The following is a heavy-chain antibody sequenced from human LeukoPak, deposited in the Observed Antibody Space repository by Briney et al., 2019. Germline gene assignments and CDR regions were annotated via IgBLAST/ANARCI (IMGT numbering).Heavy chain of an antibody. CDR2: TTNTPNAYTT. Sequence: GGSLRLSCAASGFTFTNHYMDWVRQAPGMGLEWIARTTNTPNAYTTAYAASVRGRFTVSRDDSKSLLHLQMSSLKTYDTAVYYCGRDTATAIDYWGRGTLVTVSS. J-gene: IGHJ4*02. CDR1: GFTFTNHY. D-gene: IGHD5-18*01. CDR3: GRDTATAIDY. V-gene: IGHV3-72*01.